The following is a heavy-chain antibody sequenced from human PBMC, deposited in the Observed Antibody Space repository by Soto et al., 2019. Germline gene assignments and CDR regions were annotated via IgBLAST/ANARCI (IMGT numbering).Heavy chain of an antibody. CDR2: INAGNGRE. D-gene: IGHD3-10*01. Sequence: QVQLEQSGAEVKKPGASVKISCKTSGYTFTSYTLHWVRQAPGQGLEWMGWINAGNGREKYSQRFQDRVSLSTDKSATTASRELRSLPSEDTAVYFCARGGGWVGEASFDSWGQGTQVIVSS. CDR1: GYTFTSYT. J-gene: IGHJ4*02. V-gene: IGHV1-3*01. CDR3: ARGGGWVGEASFDS.